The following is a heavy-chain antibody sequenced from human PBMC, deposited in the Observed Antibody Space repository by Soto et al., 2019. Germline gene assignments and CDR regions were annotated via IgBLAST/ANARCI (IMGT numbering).Heavy chain of an antibody. Sequence: RASVKVSCKASGFTFTSSAVQWVRQARGQRLEWIGWIVVDSGNTKYAQRFQGRVTMSEDTSTDTAYMELSSLKSEDTAVYYCAAGVTTFDYWGQGTLVTVSS. V-gene: IGHV1-58*01. CDR1: GFTFTSSA. CDR2: IVVDSGNT. J-gene: IGHJ4*02. CDR3: AAGVTTFDY. D-gene: IGHD4-17*01.